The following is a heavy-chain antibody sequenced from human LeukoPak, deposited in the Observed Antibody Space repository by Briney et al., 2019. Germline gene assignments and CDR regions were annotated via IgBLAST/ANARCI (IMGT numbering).Heavy chain of an antibody. J-gene: IGHJ4*02. Sequence: SETLSLTCTVSGGSISGYYWSWIRQAPGKGLEWIGYIHDSVSTDYNPSLKSRVTISIDTSRNQFSLRVSSVTAADTAVYYCARGRWLQLPDYWGQGALVTVSS. V-gene: IGHV4-59*01. CDR2: IHDSVST. D-gene: IGHD5-24*01. CDR1: GGSISGYY. CDR3: ARGRWLQLPDY.